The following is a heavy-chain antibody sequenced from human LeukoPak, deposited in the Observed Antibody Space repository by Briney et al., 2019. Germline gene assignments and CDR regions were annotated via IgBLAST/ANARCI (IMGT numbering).Heavy chain of an antibody. D-gene: IGHD3-22*01. CDR2: IWYDGSNK. CDR3: AKDSSNNYYDSSGMNY. CDR1: GFTFSNAW. V-gene: IGHV3-33*06. J-gene: IGHJ4*02. Sequence: GGSLRLSCAASGFTFSNAWMSWVRQAPGKGLEWVAVIWYDGSNKYYADSVKGRFTISRDNSKNTLYLQMNSLRAEDTAVYYCAKDSSNNYYDSSGMNYWGQGTLVTVSS.